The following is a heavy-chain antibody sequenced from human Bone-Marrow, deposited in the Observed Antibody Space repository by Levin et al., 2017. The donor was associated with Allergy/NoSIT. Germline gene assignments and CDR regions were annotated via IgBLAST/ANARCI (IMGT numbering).Heavy chain of an antibody. J-gene: IGHJ4*02. CDR2: INHSGST. CDR3: ARPTQVVAATHFYYFDY. V-gene: IGHV4-34*01. D-gene: IGHD2-15*01. Sequence: SQTLSLTCAVYGGSFSGYYWSWIRQPPGKGLEWIGEINHSGSTNYNPSLKSRVTISVDTSKNQFSLKLSSVTAADTAVYYCARPTQVVAATHFYYFDYWGQGTLVTVSS. CDR1: GGSFSGYY.